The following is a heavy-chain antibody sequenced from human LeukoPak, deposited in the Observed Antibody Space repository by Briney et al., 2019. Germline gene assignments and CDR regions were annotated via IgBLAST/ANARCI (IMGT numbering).Heavy chain of an antibody. V-gene: IGHV1-18*04. J-gene: IGHJ5*02. D-gene: IGHD2-2*01. CDR1: GYTFTSYG. CDR2: ISAYNGNT. CDR3: ARVRCSSTSCYPRRNWFDL. Sequence: ASVKVSCKASGYTFTSYGISWVRQAPGQGLEWMGWISAYNGNTSYAQKLQGRVTMTTDTSTSTAYMELRSLRSDDTAVYYCARVRCSSTSCYPRRNWFDLWGQGTLVTVSS.